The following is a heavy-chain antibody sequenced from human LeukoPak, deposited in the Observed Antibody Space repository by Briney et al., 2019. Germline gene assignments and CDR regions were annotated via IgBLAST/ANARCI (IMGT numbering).Heavy chain of an antibody. V-gene: IGHV4-39*07. J-gene: IGHJ4*02. CDR3: AREPYYYESSGYSPY. CDR1: GVSISSNSYY. D-gene: IGHD3-22*01. Sequence: PSETLSLTCAVSGVSISSNSYYWGWVRQPPGKGLGWIGSIYYSGSTYYNPSLKSRVIISADTSKNQFSLKLSSVTAADTAVYYCAREPYYYESSGYSPYWGQGTLVTVSS. CDR2: IYYSGST.